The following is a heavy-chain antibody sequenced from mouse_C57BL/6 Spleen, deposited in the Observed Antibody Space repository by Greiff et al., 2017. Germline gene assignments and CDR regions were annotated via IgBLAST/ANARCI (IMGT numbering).Heavy chain of an antibody. Sequence: EVQLQESGAELVKPGASVKLSCTASGFNIKDYYMHWVKQRTEQGLEWIGRIDPEDGETKYAPKFPGKATITADTSSNTAYLQLSSLTSEDTAVYYCARGGYDYEDWYFDVWGTGTTVTVSS. D-gene: IGHD2-4*01. CDR3: ARGGYDYEDWYFDV. V-gene: IGHV14-2*01. CDR1: GFNIKDYY. CDR2: IDPEDGET. J-gene: IGHJ1*03.